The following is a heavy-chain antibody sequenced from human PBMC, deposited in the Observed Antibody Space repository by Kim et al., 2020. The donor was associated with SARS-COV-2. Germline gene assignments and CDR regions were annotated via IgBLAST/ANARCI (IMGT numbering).Heavy chain of an antibody. CDR1: GGSISSYY. D-gene: IGHD2-15*01. J-gene: IGHJ4*02. Sequence: SETLSLTCTVSGGSISSYYWSCIRQPPGKGLEWIGYIYYSGSTNYNPSLKSRVTISVDTSKNQFSLKLSSVTAADTAVYYCARGSGGSSEPFDYWGQGTLVTVSS. V-gene: IGHV4-59*08. CDR2: IYYSGST. CDR3: ARGSGGSSEPFDY.